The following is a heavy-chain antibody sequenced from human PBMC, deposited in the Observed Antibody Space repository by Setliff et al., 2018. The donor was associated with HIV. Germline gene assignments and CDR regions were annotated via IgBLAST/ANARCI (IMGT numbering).Heavy chain of an antibody. D-gene: IGHD3-10*01. CDR1: GFTFTSSA. J-gene: IGHJ4*02. CDR3: AAGTYYYGSGSRSRSPFDY. V-gene: IGHV1-58*01. Sequence: ASVKVSCKASGFTFTSSAVQWVRQARGQRLEWIGWIVVGSGNTNYAQKFQERVTITRDMSTSTAYMELSSLRSEDTAVYYCAAGTYYYGSGSRSRSPFDYWGQGTLVTV. CDR2: IVVGSGNT.